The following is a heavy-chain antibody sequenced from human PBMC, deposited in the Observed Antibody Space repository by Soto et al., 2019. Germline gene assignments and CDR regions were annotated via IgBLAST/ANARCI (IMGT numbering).Heavy chain of an antibody. CDR3: SADRPDIGVGWWV. J-gene: IGHJ6*02. D-gene: IGHD2-15*01. CDR1: GSGFIRSG. Sequence: ASVKVSCKASGSGFIRSGIQWVRQAHGQRLEWIGWIVVASGQTNYAQNFRGRVAITRDTSTATAYIELTGLTSEDTAVYFCSADRPDIGVGWWVWGQGTTVTVSS. CDR2: IVVASGQT. V-gene: IGHV1-58*02.